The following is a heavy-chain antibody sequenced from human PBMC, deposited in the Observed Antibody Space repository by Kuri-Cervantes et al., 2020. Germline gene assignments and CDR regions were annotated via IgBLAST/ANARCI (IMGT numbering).Heavy chain of an antibody. CDR1: GFTVSSNY. V-gene: IGHV3-15*01. Sequence: GESLKISWAASGFTVSSNYMSWVRQAPGKGLEWVGRIKSKTDGGTTDYAAPVKGRFTISRDDSKNTLYLQMNSLKTEDMAVYYCVVTTAYYYYGMDVWGQGTTVTVSS. CDR2: IKSKTDGGTT. J-gene: IGHJ6*02. D-gene: IGHD4-17*01. CDR3: VVTTAYYYYGMDV.